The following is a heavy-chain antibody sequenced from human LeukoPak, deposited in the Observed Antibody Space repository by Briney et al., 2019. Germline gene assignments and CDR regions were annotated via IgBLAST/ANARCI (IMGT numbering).Heavy chain of an antibody. CDR3: ARGRGGYPD. J-gene: IGHJ3*01. D-gene: IGHD5-18*01. Sequence: SETLSLTCAVYSESFSGYFWSWIRQPPGKGLEWIGEINGSGSTNYSPSLKSRVTISVDRSKNQFPLKLRSVTATDTAVYYCARGRGGYPDWGQGTMVTVSS. V-gene: IGHV4-34*01. CDR1: SESFSGYF. CDR2: INGSGST.